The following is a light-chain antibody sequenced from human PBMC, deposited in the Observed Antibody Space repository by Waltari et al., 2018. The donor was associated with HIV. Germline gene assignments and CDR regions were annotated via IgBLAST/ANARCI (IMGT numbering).Light chain of an antibody. CDR3: QVWDSSSDDWV. V-gene: IGLV3-21*02. CDR1: NIGSKS. J-gene: IGLJ3*02. CDR2: GDS. Sequence: SYVLAQPPSVSVAPGQTARITCGGDNIGSKSVHWYQQKPGQAPLLAVYGDSDRPSGIPERFSGSNSGNTATLTISRVEAGDEADYYCQVWDSSSDDWVFGGGTKVTVL.